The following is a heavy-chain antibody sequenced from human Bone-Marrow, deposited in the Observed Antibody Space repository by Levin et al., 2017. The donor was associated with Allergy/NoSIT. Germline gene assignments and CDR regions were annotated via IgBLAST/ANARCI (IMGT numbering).Heavy chain of an antibody. CDR3: AKSFSYGSGYYYNAFDR. J-gene: IGHJ3*02. CDR2: VSDSGGGT. D-gene: IGHD3-10*01. V-gene: IGHV3-23*01. Sequence: GESLKISCAASGFTFANYAMTWVRQGPGKGLEWVSTVSDSGGGTHYADSVEGRFTISRDNSKNTLYLQMNSLRAEDTAVYYCAKSFSYGSGYYYNAFDRWGQGTMVTVSS. CDR1: GFTFANYA.